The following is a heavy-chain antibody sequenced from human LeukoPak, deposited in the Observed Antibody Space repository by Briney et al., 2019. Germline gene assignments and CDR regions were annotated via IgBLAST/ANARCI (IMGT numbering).Heavy chain of an antibody. CDR1: GFTFSSYS. CDR2: ISSSSSYI. J-gene: IGHJ3*02. CDR3: ARDGATDAFDI. Sequence: GGSLRLSCAASGFTFSSYSMNWVRQAPGKGLEWVSSISSSSSYIYYADSVKGRFTISRDNAKNSLYLQMNSLRAEDTAVYYCARDGATDAFDIWGQGTMVTVSS. V-gene: IGHV3-21*01. D-gene: IGHD5-12*01.